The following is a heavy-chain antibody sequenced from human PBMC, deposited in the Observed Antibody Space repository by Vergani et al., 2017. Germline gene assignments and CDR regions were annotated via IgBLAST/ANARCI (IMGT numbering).Heavy chain of an antibody. V-gene: IGHV3-30*02. Sequence: QVQLVESGGGVVQPGGSLRLSCAASGFTFSSYGMHWVRQAPGKGLEWVAFIRYDGSNKYYADSVKGRFTISRDNSKNTLYLQMNSLRAEDTAVYYCAKAYCSGGSCYYYYGMDVWGQ. CDR3: AKAYCSGGSCYYYYGMDV. CDR2: IRYDGSNK. J-gene: IGHJ6*02. D-gene: IGHD2-15*01. CDR1: GFTFSSYG.